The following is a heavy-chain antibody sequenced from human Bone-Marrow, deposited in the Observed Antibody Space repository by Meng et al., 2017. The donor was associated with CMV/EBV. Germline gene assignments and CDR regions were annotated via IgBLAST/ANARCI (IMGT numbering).Heavy chain of an antibody. Sequence: ASVKVSCKASGYTFTGYFFHWVRQAPGQGLEWMGWINPNSGATNYAQKFQGRVTMTRDTSISTAYMELSRLSSDDTAVFYCARDLPYSGSLSAFEVWGQGTMVTVSS. V-gene: IGHV1-2*02. J-gene: IGHJ3*01. CDR3: ARDLPYSGSLSAFEV. CDR2: INPNSGAT. CDR1: GYTFTGYF. D-gene: IGHD1-26*01.